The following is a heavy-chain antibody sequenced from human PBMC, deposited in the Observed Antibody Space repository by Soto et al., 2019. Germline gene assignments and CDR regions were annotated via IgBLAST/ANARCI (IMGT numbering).Heavy chain of an antibody. V-gene: IGHV3-23*01. D-gene: IGHD6-6*01. CDR3: ARPEYTSSSYGMDV. CDR1: GFTFSSYA. Sequence: HPGGSLRLSCAASGFTFSSYAMSWVRQAPGKGLEWVSDISGSGGSTYYADSVKGRFTISRDNAKNTLYLQMNSLRDEDTAVYYCARPEYTSSSYGMDVWGQGTTVTVSS. CDR2: ISGSGGST. J-gene: IGHJ6*02.